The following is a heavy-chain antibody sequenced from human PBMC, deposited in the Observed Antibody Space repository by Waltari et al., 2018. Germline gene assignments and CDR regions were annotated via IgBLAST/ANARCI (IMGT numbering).Heavy chain of an antibody. Sequence: QVQLVQSGAEVKKPGASVKVSCKPSGYSLTGYYMHWVRQAPGQGLEWMGWISPTTGGTNSAQGLQGRVTMTRDTSISTAYMELSRLTPDDTAVYYCAREGSMARVIDYWGQGTLVTVSS. J-gene: IGHJ4*02. CDR1: GYSLTGYY. CDR2: ISPTTGGT. CDR3: AREGSMARVIDY. D-gene: IGHD3-10*01. V-gene: IGHV1-2*02.